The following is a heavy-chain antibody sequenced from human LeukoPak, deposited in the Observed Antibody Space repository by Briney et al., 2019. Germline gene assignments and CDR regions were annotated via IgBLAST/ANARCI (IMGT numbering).Heavy chain of an antibody. J-gene: IGHJ4*02. D-gene: IGHD6-19*01. V-gene: IGHV1-18*01. CDR2: ISAYNGNT. CDR1: GYTFTSYG. CDR3: ARGGTGSGWYGVPFDY. Sequence: ASVKVSCKASGYTFTSYGISWVRQAPGQGLEWMGWISAYNGNTNYAQKLQGRVTMTTDTSTSTAYMELRSLRSDDTAAYYCARGGTGSGWYGVPFDYWGQGTLVTVSS.